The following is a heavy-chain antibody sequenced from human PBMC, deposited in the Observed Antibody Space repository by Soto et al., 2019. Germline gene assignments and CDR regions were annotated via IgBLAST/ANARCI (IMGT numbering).Heavy chain of an antibody. D-gene: IGHD3-10*01. CDR3: ARDLVDYYGSGSPVPH. V-gene: IGHV1-69*13. J-gene: IGHJ4*02. CDR1: GGTFSSYA. CDR2: IIPIFGTA. Sequence: SVKVSCNASGGTFSSYAISWVRQAPGQGLEWMGGIIPIFGTANYAQKFQGRVTITADESTSTAYMELSSLRSEDKAVYYCARDLVDYYGSGSPVPHWGQGTLVTVSS.